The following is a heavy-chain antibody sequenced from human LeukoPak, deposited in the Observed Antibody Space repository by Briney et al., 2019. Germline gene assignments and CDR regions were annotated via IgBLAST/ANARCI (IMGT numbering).Heavy chain of an antibody. CDR1: GGSFRGYY. J-gene: IGHJ4*02. V-gene: IGHV4-34*01. D-gene: IGHD6-13*01. CDR2: INHSGST. Sequence: SETLSLTCAVYGGSFRGYYWSWIRQPPGKGLEWIGEINHSGSTNYNPSLKSRVTISVDTSKNQFSLKLSSVTAADTAVYYCARGSSSSWQRTTLDYWGQGTLVTVSS. CDR3: ARGSSSSWQRTTLDY.